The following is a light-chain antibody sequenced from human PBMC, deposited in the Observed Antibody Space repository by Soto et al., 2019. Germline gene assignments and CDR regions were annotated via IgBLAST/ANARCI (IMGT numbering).Light chain of an antibody. J-gene: IGLJ3*02. V-gene: IGLV4-69*01. CDR1: SGHSSYA. Sequence: QPVLTQSPSASASLGASVKLTCTLSSGHSSYAIAWHQQQPEKGPRYLMKLNSDGSHSKGDGIPDRFSGSSSGAERYLTISRRQSEDEADYYCQTWGTGPWVFGGGTKLTVL. CDR2: LNSDGSH. CDR3: QTWGTGPWV.